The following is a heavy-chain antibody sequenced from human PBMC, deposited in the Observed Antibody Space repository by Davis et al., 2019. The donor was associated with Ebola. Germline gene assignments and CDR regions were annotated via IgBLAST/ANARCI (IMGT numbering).Heavy chain of an antibody. V-gene: IGHV3-11*01. D-gene: IGHD6-19*01. Sequence: GESLKISCAASGFTFSDYYMSWIRQAPGKGLEWVSYIRNGGSMLYDADSGKGRFTISRDNAKNSLSLQMNSLRVDDTAVYYCARVALGYSSGWPGDHWGQGVLVTVS. J-gene: IGHJ4*02. CDR2: IRNGGSML. CDR3: ARVALGYSSGWPGDH. CDR1: GFTFSDYY.